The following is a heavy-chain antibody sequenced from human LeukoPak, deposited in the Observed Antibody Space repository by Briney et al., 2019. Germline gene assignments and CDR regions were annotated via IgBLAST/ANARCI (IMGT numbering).Heavy chain of an antibody. CDR3: ANPYPESYGAKFDY. D-gene: IGHD4/OR15-4a*01. CDR2: ISGSGGST. CDR1: GFTFSSYA. V-gene: IGHV3-23*01. J-gene: IGHJ4*02. Sequence: SGGSLRLSCAASGFTFSSYAMSWVRQAPGKGLEWVSAISGSGGSTYYADSVKGRFTISRDNSKNTLYLQMNSLRAEDTAVYYCANPYPESYGAKFDYWGQGTLVTVSS.